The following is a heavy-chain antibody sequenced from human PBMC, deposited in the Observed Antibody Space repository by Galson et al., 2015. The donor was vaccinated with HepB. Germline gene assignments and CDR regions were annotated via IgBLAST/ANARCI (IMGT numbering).Heavy chain of an antibody. CDR2: IKQDGSDK. CDR1: GFIFSSYW. CDR3: ARVLERVVVAATLDWFDP. Sequence: SLRLSCAASGFIFSSYWMSWVRQAPGKGLEWVANIKQDGSDKYYVDSVKGRFTISRDNAKNSLYLQMNSLRAEDTAVYYCARVLERVVVAATLDWFDPWGQGTLVTVSS. J-gene: IGHJ5*02. V-gene: IGHV3-7*01. D-gene: IGHD2-15*01.